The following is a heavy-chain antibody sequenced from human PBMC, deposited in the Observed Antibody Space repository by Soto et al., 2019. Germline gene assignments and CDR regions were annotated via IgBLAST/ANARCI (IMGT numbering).Heavy chain of an antibody. D-gene: IGHD3-22*01. Sequence: GESLKISCAASGFTFSSYGMHWVRQAPGKGLEWVAVIWYDGSNKYYADSVKGRFTISRDNSKNTLYLQMNSLRAEDTAVYYCAREYYYDSSGYYIDDWGQGTLVTVSS. J-gene: IGHJ4*02. CDR3: AREYYYDSSGYYIDD. CDR1: GFTFSSYG. V-gene: IGHV3-33*01. CDR2: IWYDGSNK.